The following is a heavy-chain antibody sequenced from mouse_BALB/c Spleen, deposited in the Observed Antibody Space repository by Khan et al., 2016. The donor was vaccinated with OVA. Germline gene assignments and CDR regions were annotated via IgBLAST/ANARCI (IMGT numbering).Heavy chain of an antibody. CDR3: ARSVTITTVVATDFDY. Sequence: EVQLQETGPGLVKPSQSLSLTCTVTGYSITSDYAWNWIRQFPGNKLEWMGYISYSGRTSYNPSLKSRISITRDTSKNQFFLQLNSGTTEDTATYDCARSVTITTVVATDFDYWGQGTTLTVSS. J-gene: IGHJ2*01. CDR1: GYSITSDYA. CDR2: ISYSGRT. V-gene: IGHV3-2*02. D-gene: IGHD1-1*01.